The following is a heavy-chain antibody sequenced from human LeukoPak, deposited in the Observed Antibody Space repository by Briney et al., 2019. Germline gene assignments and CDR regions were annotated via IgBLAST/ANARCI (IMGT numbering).Heavy chain of an antibody. Sequence: GGSLRLSCAASGFTFSSYSMNWVRQAPGKGPEWVANVNRDGSETYYLDSVKGRFTISKDNAKNSLYLQMNSLRAEDTALYHCARNNGMDVWGQGTTVIVSS. CDR3: ARNNGMDV. V-gene: IGHV3-7*03. CDR2: VNRDGSET. CDR1: GFTFSSYS. J-gene: IGHJ6*02.